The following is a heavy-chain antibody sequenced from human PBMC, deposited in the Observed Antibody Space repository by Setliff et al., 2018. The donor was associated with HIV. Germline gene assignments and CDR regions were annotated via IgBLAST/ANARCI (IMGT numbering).Heavy chain of an antibody. V-gene: IGHV3-11*01. CDR2: ISSSSSTI. CDR3: AKAMVPYNELLAGYPLGGNFDS. J-gene: IGHJ4*02. D-gene: IGHD3-9*01. CDR1: GFTFSDYY. Sequence: GGSLRLSCAASGFTFSDYYMSWIRQAPGKGLEWVSYISSSSSTIYYADSVKGRFIISRDNARETLYLQMNSLRVEDTALYFCAKAMVPYNELLAGYPLGGNFDSWGQGTLVTVSS.